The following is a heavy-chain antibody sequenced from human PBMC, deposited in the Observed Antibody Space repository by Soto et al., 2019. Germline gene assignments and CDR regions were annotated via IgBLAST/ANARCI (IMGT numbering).Heavy chain of an antibody. CDR3: ARELIPNDSGGAYYMDV. Sequence: EVQLVESGGGLVQPGGSLRLSCAASGFTFSSYYAHWVRQAPGKGLVWVSRINSDGSIADYADSVKGRFTISRDNGKNTLYLQMNSLRAEDTAVYYCARELIPNDSGGAYYMDVWGKGTTVTVSS. D-gene: IGHD4-17*01. J-gene: IGHJ6*03. CDR1: GFTFSSYY. V-gene: IGHV3-74*01. CDR2: INSDGSIA.